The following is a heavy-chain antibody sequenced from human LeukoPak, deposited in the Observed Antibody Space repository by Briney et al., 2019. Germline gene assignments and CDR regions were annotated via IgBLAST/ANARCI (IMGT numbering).Heavy chain of an antibody. CDR3: ARDIELSC. D-gene: IGHD1-26*01. V-gene: IGHV3-21*04. J-gene: IGHJ4*02. CDR1: GFTFSSYA. Sequence: GGSLRLSCAASGFTFSSYAVNWVRQAPGKGLEWVSSISSSGSSIYYADSVKGRFTISRDNAKNSLYLQINSLGAEDTAVYYCARDIELSCWGQGTLVTVSS. CDR2: ISSSGSSI.